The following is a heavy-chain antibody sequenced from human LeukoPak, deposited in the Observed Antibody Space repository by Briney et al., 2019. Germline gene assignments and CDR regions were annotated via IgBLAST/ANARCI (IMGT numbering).Heavy chain of an antibody. D-gene: IGHD6-19*01. CDR3: ARDSGSGWHYSYYMDV. Sequence: GGSLRLSCAASGFTFSNYNMNWVRQAPGKAMDWVSSITSSGTYIFYADSVKGRFTISRDNAKNSLYLQMNSLGAEDTAVYYCARDSGSGWHYSYYMDVWGNGTTVTVSS. CDR1: GFTFSNYN. CDR2: ITSSGTYI. J-gene: IGHJ6*03. V-gene: IGHV3-21*01.